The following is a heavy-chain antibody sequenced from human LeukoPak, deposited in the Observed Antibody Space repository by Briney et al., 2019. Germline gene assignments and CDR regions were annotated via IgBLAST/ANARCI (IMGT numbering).Heavy chain of an antibody. Sequence: GGSLRLSCAASGFTFSSYGMHWVRQAPGKGLEWVAVIWYDGSNKYYADPVKGRFTISRDNSKNTLYLQMNSLRAEDTAVYYCARGQLGLHYFDYWGQGTLVTVSS. V-gene: IGHV3-33*01. CDR2: IWYDGSNK. CDR3: ARGQLGLHYFDY. D-gene: IGHD6-13*01. J-gene: IGHJ4*02. CDR1: GFTFSSYG.